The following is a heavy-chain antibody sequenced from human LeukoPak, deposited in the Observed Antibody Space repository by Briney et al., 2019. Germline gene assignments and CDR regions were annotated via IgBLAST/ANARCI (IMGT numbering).Heavy chain of an antibody. CDR3: AREHRSSKYFDS. CDR1: GGSIAVNHYY. Sequence: PSEALSLTCSVSGGSIAVNHYYWGWIRQPPGKGLEWIGSGLYTGNTYSNPSLRSRVTISVDTSKNEFSLKMNSVTAADTAVYYCAREHRSSKYFDSWGQGALMIVSS. D-gene: IGHD6-6*01. CDR2: GLYTGNT. J-gene: IGHJ4*02. V-gene: IGHV4-39*02.